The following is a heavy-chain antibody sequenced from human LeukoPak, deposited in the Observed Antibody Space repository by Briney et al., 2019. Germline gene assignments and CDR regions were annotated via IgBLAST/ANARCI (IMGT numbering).Heavy chain of an antibody. Sequence: PGGSLRLSCAASGFTFSSYAMHWVRQAPGKGLEWVAVISYDGSNKYYADSVKGRFTISRDNSKNTLYLQMNSLRAEDTAVYYCARDREVMLYYGMDVWGQGTTVTVSS. CDR2: ISYDGSNK. V-gene: IGHV3-30*04. CDR3: ARDREVMLYYGMDV. D-gene: IGHD3-16*01. J-gene: IGHJ6*02. CDR1: GFTFSSYA.